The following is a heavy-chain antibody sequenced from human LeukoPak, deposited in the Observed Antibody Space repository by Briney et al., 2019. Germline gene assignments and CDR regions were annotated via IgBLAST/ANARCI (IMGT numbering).Heavy chain of an antibody. CDR1: GFSFSTYT. Sequence: PGGSLRLSCAASGFSFSTYTMIWFRQAPGKALEWVSSISSSGNYRDFADSVKGRFTISRDNAQKSLYLQMNSLRAEETAVYYCTGDYIRGMADYWGQGTVVIVSS. CDR3: TGDYIRGMADY. CDR2: ISSSGNYR. J-gene: IGHJ4*02. D-gene: IGHD6-13*01. V-gene: IGHV3-21*01.